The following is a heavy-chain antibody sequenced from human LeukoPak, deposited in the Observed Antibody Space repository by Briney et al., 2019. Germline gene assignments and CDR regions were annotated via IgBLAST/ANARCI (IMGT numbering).Heavy chain of an antibody. D-gene: IGHD3-9*01. V-gene: IGHV3-74*01. J-gene: IGHJ4*02. CDR1: GFTFSSYW. CDR3: ARVGWLSPPFDY. Sequence: GGSLRLSCAASGFTFSSYWMHWVRQAPGKGLVWVSRINSDGSSTSYADSVKGRFTISRDNAKNTLYLQTNSLRAEDTAVYYCARVGWLSPPFDYWGQGTLVTVSS. CDR2: INSDGSST.